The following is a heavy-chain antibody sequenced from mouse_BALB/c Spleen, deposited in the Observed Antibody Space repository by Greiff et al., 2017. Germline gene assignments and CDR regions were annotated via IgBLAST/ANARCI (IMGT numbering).Heavy chain of an antibody. CDR3: ARGGDYAMDY. CDR2: IYPGNVNT. Sequence: QVQLKQSGPELVKPGASVRISCKASGYTFTSYYIHWVKQRPGQGLEWIGWIYPGNVNTKYNEKFKGKATLTADKSSSTAYMQLSSLTSEDSAVYFCARGGDYAMDYWGQGTSVTVSS. V-gene: IGHV1S56*01. J-gene: IGHJ4*01. CDR1: GYTFTSYY.